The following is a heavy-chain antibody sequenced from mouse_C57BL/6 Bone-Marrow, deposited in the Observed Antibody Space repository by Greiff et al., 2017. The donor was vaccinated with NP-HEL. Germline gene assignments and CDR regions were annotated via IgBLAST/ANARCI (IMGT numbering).Heavy chain of an antibody. CDR2: INPNNGGT. CDR1: GYTFTDYN. D-gene: IGHD2-1*01. CDR3: ARRDGNYYYYAMDY. Sequence: VQLQQSGPELVKPGASVKIPCKASGYTFTDYNMDWVKQSHGKSLEWIGDINPNNGGTIYNQKFKGKATLTVDKSSSTAYMELRSLTSEDTAVYYSARRDGNYYYYAMDYWGQGTSVTVSS. V-gene: IGHV1-18*01. J-gene: IGHJ4*01.